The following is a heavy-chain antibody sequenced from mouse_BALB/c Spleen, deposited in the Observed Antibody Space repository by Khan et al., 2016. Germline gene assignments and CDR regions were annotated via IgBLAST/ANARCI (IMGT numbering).Heavy chain of an antibody. CDR1: GFTFSSFG. D-gene: IGHD1-1*02. CDR3: ARSGGTFYAMDY. J-gene: IGHJ4*01. V-gene: IGHV5-17*02. CDR2: ISSGSSTI. Sequence: EVELVESGGGLVQPGGSRKLSCAASGFTFSSFGMHWVRQAPEKGLEWVAYISSGSSTIYYADTVKGRFTIPRDNPTNTLFLQMTSLRSEDTAMYYCARSGGTFYAMDYWGQGTSVTVSS.